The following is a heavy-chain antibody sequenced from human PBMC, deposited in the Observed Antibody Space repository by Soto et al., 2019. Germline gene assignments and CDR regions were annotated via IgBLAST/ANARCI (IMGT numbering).Heavy chain of an antibody. J-gene: IGHJ6*02. D-gene: IGHD3-3*01. CDR3: ARDKGFWSGSGYCYYGMDV. Sequence: QVQLVQSGAEVKKPGASVKVSCKASGYTFTSYYMHWVRQAPGQGLEWMGIINPSGGSTSYAQKFQGRVTMTRDTSTSTVYMELSSLRSEDTAVYYCARDKGFWSGSGYCYYGMDVWGQGTTVTVSS. CDR1: GYTFTSYY. V-gene: IGHV1-46*01. CDR2: INPSGGST.